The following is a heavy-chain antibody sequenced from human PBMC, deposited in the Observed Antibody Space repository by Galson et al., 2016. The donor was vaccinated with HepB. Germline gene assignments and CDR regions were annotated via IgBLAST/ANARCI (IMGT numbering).Heavy chain of an antibody. V-gene: IGHV4-39*01. CDR3: ARPAANAFDI. J-gene: IGHJ3*02. Sequence: LSLTCTVSGGSISSSSYYWDWIRQPPGKGLEWIGSIYHSGSTYYNPSLKSRVIISVDSSKNQFSLKLSSLTAADTAVYYCARPAANAFDIWGQGTMVTVSS. CDR2: IYHSGST. CDR1: GGSISSSSYY.